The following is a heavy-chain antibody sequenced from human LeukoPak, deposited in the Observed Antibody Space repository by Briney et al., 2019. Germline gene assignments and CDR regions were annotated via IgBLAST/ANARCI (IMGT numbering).Heavy chain of an antibody. V-gene: IGHV4-39*07. CDR1: GDSISSSSYY. CDR3: ARFGTSSSRFFDQ. J-gene: IGHJ4*02. D-gene: IGHD6-6*01. CDR2: IYYSGSA. Sequence: PSETLSLTCTVSGDSISSSSYYWGWIRQPPGKGLEWIGSIYYSGSAYYNPSLKSRVTISVDTSKNQFSLKLNSVTAADTAVYYCARFGTSSSRFFDQWGQGTLVTVSS.